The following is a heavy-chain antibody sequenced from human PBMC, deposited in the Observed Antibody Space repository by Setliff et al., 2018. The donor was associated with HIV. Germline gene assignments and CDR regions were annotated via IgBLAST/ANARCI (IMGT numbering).Heavy chain of an antibody. CDR2: ISPNGDIT. J-gene: IGHJ4*02. D-gene: IGHD6-19*01. CDR3: AHNHLAVAGSHYFDY. CDR1: GFTFTAYN. V-gene: IGHV3-23*01. Sequence: GGSLRLSCAASGFTFTAYNMAWVRQAPGKGLEWISAISPNGDITYYAASVQGRFTISRDNSKNTVYLQMTNMDPLDTATYYCAHNHLAVAGSHYFDYWGQGTLVTVSS.